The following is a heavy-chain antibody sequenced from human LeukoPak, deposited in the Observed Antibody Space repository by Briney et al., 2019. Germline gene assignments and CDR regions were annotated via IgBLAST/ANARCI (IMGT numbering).Heavy chain of an antibody. Sequence: GGSLRLSCAASGFTFSSYAMSWIRQAPGKGLEWVSYISSSGSTIYYADSVKGRFTISRDNAKNSLYLQMNSLRAEDTAVYYCARQHDYGGYGPAFDIWGQGTMVTVSS. CDR1: GFTFSSYA. CDR2: ISSSGSTI. J-gene: IGHJ3*02. D-gene: IGHD4-17*01. V-gene: IGHV3-11*01. CDR3: ARQHDYGGYGPAFDI.